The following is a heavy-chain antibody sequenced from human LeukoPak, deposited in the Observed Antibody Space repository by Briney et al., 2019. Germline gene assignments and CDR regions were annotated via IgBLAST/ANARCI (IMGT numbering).Heavy chain of an antibody. CDR3: AREIVGGFNPGAY. D-gene: IGHD1-14*01. CDR1: GGSISSSSYY. Sequence: SETLSLTCTVSGGSISSSSYYWGWIRQPPGKGLEWIGEIHRSGSTNYNPSLQSRVTISIDRSKNQIALELSSVTAADTAVYYCAREIVGGFNPGAYWGQGTLVTVSS. CDR2: IHRSGST. V-gene: IGHV4-39*06. J-gene: IGHJ4*02.